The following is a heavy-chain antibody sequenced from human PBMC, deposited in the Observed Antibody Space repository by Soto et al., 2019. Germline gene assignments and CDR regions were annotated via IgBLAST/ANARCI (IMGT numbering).Heavy chain of an antibody. V-gene: IGHV3-23*01. Sequence: SGGSLRLSCEASGFTLRSYAMTWIRQAPGKGLEWVSLISANDVGTYYAESVKTRFTISTDQSRNTVYLQMDSLRADDTAIYYCAKAKNDYNWDNRPPFDYWGQGTLVTSPQ. CDR3: AKAKNDYNWDNRPPFDY. CDR1: GFTLRSYA. J-gene: IGHJ4*02. CDR2: ISANDVGT. D-gene: IGHD1-20*01.